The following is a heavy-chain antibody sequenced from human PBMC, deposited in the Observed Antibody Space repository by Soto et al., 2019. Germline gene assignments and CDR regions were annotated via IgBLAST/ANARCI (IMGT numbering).Heavy chain of an antibody. J-gene: IGHJ4*02. D-gene: IGHD2-15*01. CDR2: INSDGSST. CDR1: GFTFSSYW. CDR3: VRTSLVVAAATREDY. Sequence: EVQLVESGGGLVQPGGSLRLSCAASGFTFSSYWMHWVRQAPGKGLVWVSRINSDGSSTSYADSVKGRFTISRDNAKNTLYLQMIIRRAEDTAVYYCVRTSLVVAAATREDYWGQGTLVTVSS. V-gene: IGHV3-74*01.